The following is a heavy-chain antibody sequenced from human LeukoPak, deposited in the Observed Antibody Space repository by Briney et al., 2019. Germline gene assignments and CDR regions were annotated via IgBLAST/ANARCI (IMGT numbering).Heavy chain of an antibody. Sequence: PSGTVSLTCGVSGGSISSSNWPSWVRQSPGKGLEWIGEIYHTGSTNYNPSLKSRVSISVDKSKNEFSLKLSSVTAADTAVYYCARVSMGRGVWFDPWGQGTLVTVSS. V-gene: IGHV4-4*02. D-gene: IGHD3-10*01. CDR2: IYHTGST. J-gene: IGHJ5*02. CDR1: GGSISSSNW. CDR3: ARVSMGRGVWFDP.